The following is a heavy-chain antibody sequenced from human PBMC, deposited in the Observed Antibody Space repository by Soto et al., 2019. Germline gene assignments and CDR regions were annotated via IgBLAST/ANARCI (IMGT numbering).Heavy chain of an antibody. CDR3: ARATFGGVIVSYYFDY. D-gene: IGHD3-16*02. Sequence: QVQLVQSGAEVKKPGASVKVSCKASGYTFTGYYMHWVRQAPGQGLEWMGWINPNSGGTTYAQKFQGWVTMTRDTSISTAYMELSRLRSDDTAVYYCARATFGGVIVSYYFDYWGQGTLVTVSS. CDR1: GYTFTGYY. J-gene: IGHJ4*02. CDR2: INPNSGGT. V-gene: IGHV1-2*04.